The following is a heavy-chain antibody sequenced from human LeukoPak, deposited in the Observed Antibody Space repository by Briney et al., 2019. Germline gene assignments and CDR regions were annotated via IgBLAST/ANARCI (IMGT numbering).Heavy chain of an antibody. CDR1: GGSFSGYY. D-gene: IGHD3-16*02. Sequence: SETLSLTCAVYGGSFSGYYWSWIRQPPGKGLEWIGEINHSGSTNYNPSLKSRVTISVDTSKNQFSLKLSSVTAADTAVYYCARGYVITFGGVIVRHPLDYWGQRTLVTVSS. V-gene: IGHV4-34*01. J-gene: IGHJ4*02. CDR3: ARGYVITFGGVIVRHPLDY. CDR2: INHSGST.